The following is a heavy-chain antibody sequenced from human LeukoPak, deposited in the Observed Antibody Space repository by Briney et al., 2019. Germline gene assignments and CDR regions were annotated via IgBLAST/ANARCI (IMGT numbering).Heavy chain of an antibody. CDR1: GGSINSYY. V-gene: IGHV4-59*01. CDR2: IHYTGST. Sequence: PSETLSLTCTVSGGSINSYYWSWIRQPPGKGLECIGYIHYTGSTDYNSSLKSRVTISEDTSKKQFSLKVSSVTAADTAVYYCARGFRGASFDYWGQGTLVTVSS. J-gene: IGHJ4*02. D-gene: IGHD1-26*01. CDR3: ARGFRGASFDY.